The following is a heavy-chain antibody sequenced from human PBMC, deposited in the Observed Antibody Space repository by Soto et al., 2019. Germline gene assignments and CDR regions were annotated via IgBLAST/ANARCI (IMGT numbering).Heavy chain of an antibody. CDR1: GGSLSGYY. Sequence: TLSLTCTVSGGSLSGYYWSWIRQTPGKGLEWIGYVYNSGSTNYNPSLKSRVTISIDTSKNQFSLELTSVTAADTAVYYCARTHQGIDPGGQGTLVTVSS. CDR2: VYNSGST. CDR3: ARTHQGIDP. D-gene: IGHD3-10*01. J-gene: IGHJ5*02. V-gene: IGHV4-59*01.